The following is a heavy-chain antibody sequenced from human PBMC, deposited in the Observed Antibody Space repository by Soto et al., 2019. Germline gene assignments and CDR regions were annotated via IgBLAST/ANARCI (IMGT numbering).Heavy chain of an antibody. Sequence: SETLSLTCTVSGGSIINVDYYWNWIQQHPEKGLEWMGYINYRGTTFYSTSLKSRIIISVDTSKNQFSLKLSSVTAADTAVYYCARDAPGAAPYWGQGTLVTVSS. J-gene: IGHJ4*02. CDR1: GGSIINVDYY. CDR2: INYRGTT. D-gene: IGHD6-13*01. CDR3: ARDAPGAAPY. V-gene: IGHV4-31*03.